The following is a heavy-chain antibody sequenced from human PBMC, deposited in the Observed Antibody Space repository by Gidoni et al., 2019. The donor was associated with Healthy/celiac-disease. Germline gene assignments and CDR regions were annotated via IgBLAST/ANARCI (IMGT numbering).Heavy chain of an antibody. D-gene: IGHD2-2*01. Sequence: EVQLLESGGGLVQPGGSLRRHCAASGFTFSSYAMSWVRQAPGKGLEWVSAISGSGGSTYYADSVKGRFTISRDKSKNTLYLQMNSLRAEDTAVYYCAKEDCSSTSCYLGGYYMDVWGKGTTVTVSS. CDR2: ISGSGGST. CDR3: AKEDCSSTSCYLGGYYMDV. CDR1: GFTFSSYA. J-gene: IGHJ6*03. V-gene: IGHV3-23*01.